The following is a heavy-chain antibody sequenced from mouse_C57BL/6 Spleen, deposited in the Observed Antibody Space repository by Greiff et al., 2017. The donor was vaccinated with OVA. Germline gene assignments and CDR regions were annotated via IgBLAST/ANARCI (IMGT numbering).Heavy chain of an antibody. Sequence: QVQLQQSGAELVKPGASVKMSCKASGYTFTTYPIEWMKQNHGKSLEWIGNFHPYNDDTKYNEKFKGKATLTVEKSSSTVYLELSRLTSDDSAVYYCARRGYGSSYGRYFDVWGTGTTVTVSS. V-gene: IGHV1-47*01. D-gene: IGHD1-1*01. CDR2: FHPYNDDT. CDR1: GYTFTTYP. CDR3: ARRGYGSSYGRYFDV. J-gene: IGHJ1*03.